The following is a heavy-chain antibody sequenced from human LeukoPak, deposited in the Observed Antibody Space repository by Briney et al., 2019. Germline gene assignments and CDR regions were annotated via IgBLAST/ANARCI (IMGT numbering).Heavy chain of an antibody. J-gene: IGHJ4*02. D-gene: IGHD2-15*01. CDR3: ARGRRYCSGGSCCPIDY. CDR1: GYTFTSYD. CDR2: MNPNSGNT. V-gene: IGHV1-8*01. Sequence: ASVKVSCKASGYTFTSYDINWVRQATGQGLEWMGWMNPNSGNTGYAQKFQGRVTMTRNTSISTAYMELSSLRSEDTAVYYCARGRRYCSGGSCCPIDYWGQGTLVTVSS.